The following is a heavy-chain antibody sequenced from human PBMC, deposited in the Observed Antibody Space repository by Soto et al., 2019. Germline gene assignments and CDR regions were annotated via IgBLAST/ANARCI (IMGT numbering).Heavy chain of an antibody. J-gene: IGHJ4*02. CDR1: GFTFSSYA. D-gene: IGHD3-22*01. V-gene: IGHV3-23*01. CDR2: ISGSGGST. Sequence: GGSLRLSCAASGFTFSSYAMSWVRQAPGKGLEWVSAISGSGGSTYYADSVKGRFTISRDNSKNTLYLQMNSLRAEDTAVYYCAKDPLNYYDSSGYYYWGQGTLVTVSS. CDR3: AKDPLNYYDSSGYYY.